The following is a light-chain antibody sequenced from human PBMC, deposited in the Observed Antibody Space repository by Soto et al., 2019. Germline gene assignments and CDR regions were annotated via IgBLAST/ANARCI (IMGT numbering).Light chain of an antibody. CDR3: QQYENWPQLT. CDR2: GAS. J-gene: IGKJ4*01. CDR1: QSVSSSY. V-gene: IGKV3-15*01. Sequence: EIVMTQSPATLSVSPGERATLSCRASQSVSSSYLAWYQQKPGQAPRLLIYGASSRAPGIPTRFSGSGSGTEFTLTISSLQSEDFAVYYCQQYENWPQLTFGGGTKVDIK.